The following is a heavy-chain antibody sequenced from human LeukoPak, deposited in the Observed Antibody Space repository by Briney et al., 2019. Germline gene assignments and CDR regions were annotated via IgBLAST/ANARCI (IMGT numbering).Heavy chain of an antibody. J-gene: IGHJ3*02. CDR2: IYYRGST. Sequence: PAETLSLTCAASGFTINNYYWSWIRQPPGKGLEWIGYIYYRGSTNYNPSLKSRVSFSVDTSKNQFSLKLSSVTAADTAVYYCARGRGYGGNYLRAFDIWGQGTMVSVSS. D-gene: IGHD1-26*01. CDR3: ARGRGYGGNYLRAFDI. V-gene: IGHV4-59*01. CDR1: GFTINNYY.